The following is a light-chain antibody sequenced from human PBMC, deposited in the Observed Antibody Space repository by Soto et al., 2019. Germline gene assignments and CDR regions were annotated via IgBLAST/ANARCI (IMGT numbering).Light chain of an antibody. CDR2: DAS. CDR3: QQYDSSSPT. CDR1: QNISVW. Sequence: DIQMTQSPSTLSASVGDGVTITCRASQNISVWLAWYQQRPGKAPKFLIYDASSLKTGVPSRFSGSGSGTEFTLTIRSLQPDDFATYYCQQYDSSSPTFGQGTKLEIK. J-gene: IGKJ2*01. V-gene: IGKV1-5*01.